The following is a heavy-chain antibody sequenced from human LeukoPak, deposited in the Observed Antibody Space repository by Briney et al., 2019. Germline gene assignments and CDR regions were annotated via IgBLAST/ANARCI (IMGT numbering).Heavy chain of an antibody. Sequence: SVKVSCKASGGTFSSYAISWVRQAPGQGLEWMGGIIPIFGTANYAQKFQGRVTITADKSTSTAYMELSSLGSEDTAVYYCARGGYSYGSWSLDYWGQGTLVTVSS. J-gene: IGHJ4*02. D-gene: IGHD5-18*01. CDR3: ARGGYSYGSWSLDY. CDR2: IIPIFGTA. CDR1: GGTFSSYA. V-gene: IGHV1-69*06.